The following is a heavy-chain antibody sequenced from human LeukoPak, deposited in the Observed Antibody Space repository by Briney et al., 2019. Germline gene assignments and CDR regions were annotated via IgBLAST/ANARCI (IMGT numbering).Heavy chain of an antibody. CDR3: HPLSYVSN. V-gene: IGHV3-74*01. CDR2: IKDDGTT. Sequence: GGSLRLSCAVSGFTFSSRLMHWVRQAPGKGLVWVGLIKDDGTTNYADSVRGRFTASRDDAKNTVYLLMSSLRADDTAVYYCHPLSYVSNWGQGTLVTVSA. D-gene: IGHD3-22*01. J-gene: IGHJ4*02. CDR1: GFTFSSRL.